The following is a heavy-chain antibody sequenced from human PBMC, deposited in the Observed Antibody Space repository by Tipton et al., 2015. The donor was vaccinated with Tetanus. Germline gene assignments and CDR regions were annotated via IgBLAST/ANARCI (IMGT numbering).Heavy chain of an antibody. J-gene: IGHJ6*02. Sequence: TLSLTCTVSGGSLNTFYWNWIRQPAGKGLEWIGRVYSSGSTNYNPSLKSRVTMSIDTSKNQISLELTSMTVADTAIYYCARDFRERTGTYFSYYYTMDVWGQGTTVTVSS. CDR2: VYSSGST. D-gene: IGHD1-26*01. V-gene: IGHV4-4*07. CDR3: ARDFRERTGTYFSYYYTMDV. CDR1: GGSLNTFY.